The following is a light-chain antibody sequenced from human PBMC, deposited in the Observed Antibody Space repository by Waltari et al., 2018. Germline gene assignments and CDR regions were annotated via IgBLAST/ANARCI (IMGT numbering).Light chain of an antibody. CDR2: GAS. Sequence: EIVLTQSPATLSLSPGESATLSCRASQSVNKYLDWFQQKPGQAPRLLIYGASNRAAGIPARFSGSGSGTDFTLTISSLEPEDFAVYYCLKRAGGPLFGGGTKVEIK. V-gene: IGKV3-11*01. J-gene: IGKJ4*01. CDR3: LKRAGGPL. CDR1: QSVNKY.